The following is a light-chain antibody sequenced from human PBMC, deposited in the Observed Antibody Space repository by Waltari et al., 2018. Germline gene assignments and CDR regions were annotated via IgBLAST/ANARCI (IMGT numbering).Light chain of an antibody. Sequence: ESVLTQSPPTLSLSPGERATLSCRASQSVSSYLAWYQQKPGQAPRLLIYDASNRATGIPARFSGSGSGTDFTLTISSLEPEDFAVYYCQQRSNWPPNTFGQGTRLEIK. CDR1: QSVSSY. CDR3: QQRSNWPPNT. V-gene: IGKV3-11*01. CDR2: DAS. J-gene: IGKJ5*01.